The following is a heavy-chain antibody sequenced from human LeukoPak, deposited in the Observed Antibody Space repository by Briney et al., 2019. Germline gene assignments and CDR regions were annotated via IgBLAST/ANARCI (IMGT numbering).Heavy chain of an antibody. Sequence: PGGSLRLSCAVSGFSFSDYYMSWIRQAPGKGLERVSYISSSGSTIFYAASVKGRFTISRDNAKNSLYLQMNSLRVEDTAVYYCAKSYGGSGSSSYYYYYYMDVWGKGTTVTISS. CDR3: AKSYGGSGSSSYYYYYYMDV. J-gene: IGHJ6*03. CDR2: ISSSGSTI. CDR1: GFSFSDYY. V-gene: IGHV3-11*04. D-gene: IGHD3-10*01.